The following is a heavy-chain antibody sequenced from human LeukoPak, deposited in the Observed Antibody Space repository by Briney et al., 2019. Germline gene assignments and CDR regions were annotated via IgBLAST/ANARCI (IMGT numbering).Heavy chain of an antibody. CDR1: GFSFNNYA. CDR3: ARARGFGEFHFDY. D-gene: IGHD3-10*01. J-gene: IGHJ4*02. CDR2: ISSSSSYI. V-gene: IGHV3-21*01. Sequence: GGSLRLSCAASGFSFNNYAMVWVRQAPGKGLEWVSSISSSSSYIYYADSVKGRFTISRDNAKNSLYLQMNSLRAEDTAVYYCARARGFGEFHFDYWGQGTLVTVSS.